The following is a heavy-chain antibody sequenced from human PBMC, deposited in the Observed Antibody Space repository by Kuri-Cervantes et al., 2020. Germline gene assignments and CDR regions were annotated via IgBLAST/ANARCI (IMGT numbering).Heavy chain of an antibody. Sequence: CKASGYTFTSYYMHWVRQAPGQGLEWMGIINPSGGSTSYAQKFHGRVTITADASTSTVSMELSSLRSEDTAVYYCARLSGYELVSGRGDPSDIWGQGTKVTVSS. CDR1: GYTFTSYY. J-gene: IGHJ3*02. D-gene: IGHD2-8*02. CDR2: INPSGGST. CDR3: ARLSGYELVSGRGDPSDI. V-gene: IGHV1-46*01.